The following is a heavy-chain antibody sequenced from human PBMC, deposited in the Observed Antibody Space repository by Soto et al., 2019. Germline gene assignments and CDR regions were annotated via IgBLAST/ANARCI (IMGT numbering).Heavy chain of an antibody. J-gene: IGHJ4*02. CDR3: ARAPSGYDLPAY. D-gene: IGHD5-12*01. CDR2: IIPILGIA. CDR1: GGTFSSYT. Sequence: QVQLVQSGAEVKKPGSSVKVSCKASGGTFSSYTISWVRQAPGQGLEWMGRIIPILGIANYAQKFQGRVTITADKSTSTAYMELSSLRSEDTAVYYCARAPSGYDLPAYWGQGTLVTVSS. V-gene: IGHV1-69*02.